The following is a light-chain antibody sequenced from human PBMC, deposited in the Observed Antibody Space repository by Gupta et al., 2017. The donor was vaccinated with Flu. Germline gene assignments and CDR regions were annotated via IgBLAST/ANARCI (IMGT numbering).Light chain of an antibody. Sequence: QSVLTQPPSVSAAPGQKLTISCSGSTSNIGANYVSWYQQLPGTAPSLLIYENNKRHAGRPDRFSGSKSGTSATLGITELRSGDEADYYCGTWDNSRNCAGVFGGGTRLTVL. CDR1: TSNIGANY. V-gene: IGLV1-51*02. CDR3: GTWDNSRNCAGV. J-gene: IGLJ3*02. CDR2: ENN.